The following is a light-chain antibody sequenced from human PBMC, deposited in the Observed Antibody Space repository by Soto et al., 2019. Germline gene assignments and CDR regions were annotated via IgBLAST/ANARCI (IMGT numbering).Light chain of an antibody. V-gene: IGKV3-11*01. CDR1: QSVGIY. CDR3: QHRSTWPRA. CDR2: DAS. Sequence: EIVLTQSPATLSLSPGERATLSCRASQSVGIYLGWYQQRPGQAARLLIYDASKRAAGIPARYSGSGSGTDFTLTINSLQPEEFAVYYCQHRSTWPRAFGQGTRLQI. J-gene: IGKJ5*01.